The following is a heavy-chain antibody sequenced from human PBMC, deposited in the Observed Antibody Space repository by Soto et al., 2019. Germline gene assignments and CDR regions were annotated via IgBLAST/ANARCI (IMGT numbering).Heavy chain of an antibody. CDR3: ATGGYCTSTTCYNSFDY. CDR2: IYPGDSDT. Sequence: GESLKISCKGSGYSFTTYWIGWVRQMPGKGLEWMGIIYPGDSDTRYSPSFQGQVTISADKSISTAYLQWSSLKASDTAMYYCATGGYCTSTTCYNSFDYWGQGTLVTVSS. CDR1: GYSFTTYW. V-gene: IGHV5-51*01. D-gene: IGHD2-2*02. J-gene: IGHJ4*02.